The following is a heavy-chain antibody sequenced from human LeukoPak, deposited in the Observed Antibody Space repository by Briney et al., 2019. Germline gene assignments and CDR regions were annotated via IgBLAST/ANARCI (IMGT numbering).Heavy chain of an antibody. Sequence: GGSLRLPCAASGFIYSSFWMSWVRQAPGKGLEWVANIEPDGRGKNYVDSVRGRFTISRDNAKNTLYLQMSSVRVEASAVYYWARSLWPEDYWGQGTLVTVSS. J-gene: IGHJ4*02. CDR3: ARSLWPEDY. V-gene: IGHV3-7*01. CDR2: IEPDGRGK. CDR1: GFIYSSFW. D-gene: IGHD2-21*01.